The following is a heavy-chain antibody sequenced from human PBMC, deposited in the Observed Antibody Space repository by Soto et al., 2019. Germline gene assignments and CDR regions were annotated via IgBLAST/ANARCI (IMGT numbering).Heavy chain of an antibody. CDR1: GGTFSSYA. D-gene: IGHD1-26*01. CDR2: IIPIFGTA. J-gene: IGHJ6*02. CDR3: ARADSGSYKRVYYYGMDV. Sequence: EASVKVSCKASGGTFSSYAISWVRHAPGQGLEWMGGIIPIFGTANYAQKFQGRVTITADESTSTAYMELSSLRSEDTAVYYCARADSGSYKRVYYYGMDVWGQGTTVTVSS. V-gene: IGHV1-69*13.